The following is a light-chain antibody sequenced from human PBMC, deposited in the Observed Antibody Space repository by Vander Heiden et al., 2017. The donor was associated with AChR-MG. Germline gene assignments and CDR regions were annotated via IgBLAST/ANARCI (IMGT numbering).Light chain of an antibody. V-gene: IGKV3-11*01. Sequence: EIMLTQSPGTVSVSAGERATLSCRDSQTIGRDLVWYQKKPGQAPTLLIYDVSDRATGIPARFAGSGSGTDFTLTISSLQPEDPAVYYCQQRSDWPWTFGQGTTV. CDR2: DVS. CDR3: QQRSDWPWT. CDR1: QTIGRD. J-gene: IGKJ1*01.